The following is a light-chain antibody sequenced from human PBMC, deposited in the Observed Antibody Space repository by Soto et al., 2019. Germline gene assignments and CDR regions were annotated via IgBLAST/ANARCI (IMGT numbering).Light chain of an antibody. J-gene: IGKJ4*01. CDR2: AVS. CDR3: QQLNSYRLT. Sequence: DIQLTQSPSFLSASVGERVTITCRASQGISSYFAWYQQKPGKAPTLLIIAVSTLQSGVPSRFSGRASGTDFTLTISSLQPEDFATYCCQQLNSYRLTFGGGTKVEIK. V-gene: IGKV1-9*01. CDR1: QGISSY.